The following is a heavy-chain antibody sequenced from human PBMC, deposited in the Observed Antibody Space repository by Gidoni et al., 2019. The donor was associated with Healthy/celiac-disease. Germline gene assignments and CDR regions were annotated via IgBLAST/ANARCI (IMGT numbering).Heavy chain of an antibody. Sequence: QVQLQESGPGLVKPSEPLSLTCTVSGGSISSYYWSWIRQPPGKGLEWIGYIYYSGSTNYNPSLKSRVTISVDTSKNQFSLKLSSVTAADTAVYYCARESGSGSYPDYWGQGTLVTVSS. D-gene: IGHD3-10*01. CDR2: IYYSGST. CDR1: GGSISSYY. CDR3: ARESGSGSYPDY. J-gene: IGHJ4*02. V-gene: IGHV4-59*01.